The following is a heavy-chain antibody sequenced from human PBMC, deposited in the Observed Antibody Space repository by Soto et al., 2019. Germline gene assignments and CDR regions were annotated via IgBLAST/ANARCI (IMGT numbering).Heavy chain of an antibody. D-gene: IGHD3-9*01. CDR2: IYYSGST. V-gene: IGHV4-59*08. CDR1: GGSISSYY. Sequence: SETLSLTCTVSGGSISSYYWSWIRQPPGKGLEWIGYIYYSGSTNYNPSLKSRVTISVDTSKNQFSLKLSSVTAADTAVYYCARQSNILTGYSDFDYWGQGTLVTVSS. J-gene: IGHJ4*02. CDR3: ARQSNILTGYSDFDY.